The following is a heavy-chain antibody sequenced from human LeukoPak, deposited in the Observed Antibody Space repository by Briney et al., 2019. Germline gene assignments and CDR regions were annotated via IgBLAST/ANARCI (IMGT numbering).Heavy chain of an antibody. J-gene: IGHJ4*02. CDR1: GGSISSYY. CDR2: IYYSGST. V-gene: IGHV4-59*01. D-gene: IGHD3-3*01. Sequence: SETLSLTCTVPGGSISSYYWSWIRQPPGKGLEWIGYIYYSGSTNYNPSLKSRVTISVDTSKNQFSLKLSSVTAADTAVYYCARGFWSGYSPLNWGQGTLVTVSS. CDR3: ARGFWSGYSPLN.